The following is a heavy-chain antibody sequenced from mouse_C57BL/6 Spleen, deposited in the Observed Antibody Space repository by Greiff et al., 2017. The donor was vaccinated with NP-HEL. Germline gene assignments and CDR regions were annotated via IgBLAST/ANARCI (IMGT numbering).Heavy chain of an antibody. J-gene: IGHJ1*03. D-gene: IGHD1-1*01. CDR2: IDPSDSYT. CDR1: GYTFTSYW. V-gene: IGHV1-69*01. Sequence: QVQLQQPGAELVMPGASVKLSCKASGYTFTSYWMHWVKQRPGQGLEWIGEIDPSDSYTNYNQKFKGKSTLTVDKSSSTAYMQLSSLTSEDSAVYYCARPLYYYGSSYWYFDVWGTGTTVTVSS. CDR3: ARPLYYYGSSYWYFDV.